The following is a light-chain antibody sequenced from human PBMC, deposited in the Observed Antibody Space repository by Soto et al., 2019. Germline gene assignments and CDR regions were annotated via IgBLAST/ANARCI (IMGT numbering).Light chain of an antibody. CDR2: KVS. J-gene: IGKJ1*01. Sequence: DVVMTQSPLSLPVTLGQPASISCRSSQSLAYSDGNTYLNWFQQRPGQSPRRLMYKVSNRDSGVPDRCSGSGSGTDFTLKISRVEAEDVGVYYCRQGTHWPRTFGQGTKVEIQ. CDR3: RQGTHWPRT. CDR1: QSLAYSDGNTY. V-gene: IGKV2-30*01.